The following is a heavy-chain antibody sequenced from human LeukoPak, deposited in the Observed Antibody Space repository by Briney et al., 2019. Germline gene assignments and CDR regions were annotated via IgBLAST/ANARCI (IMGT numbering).Heavy chain of an antibody. D-gene: IGHD3-10*01. J-gene: IGHJ6*02. CDR2: INGGLENT. CDR3: ARAEVLLSYGHNKHCLDV. CDR1: GYTFTNYA. Sequence: ASVKVSCKASGYTFTNYAIHWVRQAPGQSLEWMGQINGGLENTKYSQRFLGRVTITRDISANTAYMELSSLTSEDTAVYYCARAEVLLSYGHNKHCLDVWGQGTTVTVSS. V-gene: IGHV1-3*01.